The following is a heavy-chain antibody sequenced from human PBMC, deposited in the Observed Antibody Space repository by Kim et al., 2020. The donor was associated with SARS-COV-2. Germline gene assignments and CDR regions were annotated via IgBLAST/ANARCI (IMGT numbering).Heavy chain of an antibody. Sequence: YYANSVKGRFTISRDNSKNTLYLHMGSLRAEDMAVYYCARHFGYGDAFDIWGQGTMVTVSS. D-gene: IGHD5-12*01. V-gene: IGHV3-64*01. CDR3: ARHFGYGDAFDI. J-gene: IGHJ3*02.